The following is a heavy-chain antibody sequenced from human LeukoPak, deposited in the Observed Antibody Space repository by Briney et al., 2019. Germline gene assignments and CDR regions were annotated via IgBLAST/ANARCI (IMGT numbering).Heavy chain of an antibody. CDR1: GFTFSSYA. V-gene: IGHV3-23*01. CDR2: ISGSGGST. D-gene: IGHD2-15*01. Sequence: GGSRRLSCAASGFTFSSYAMSWVRQAPGKGLEWVSAISGSGGSTYYADSVKGRFTISRDNSKNTLYLQMNSLRAEDTAVYYCAKVLCSGGSCYYFDYWGQGNLVTVSS. CDR3: AKVLCSGGSCYYFDY. J-gene: IGHJ4*02.